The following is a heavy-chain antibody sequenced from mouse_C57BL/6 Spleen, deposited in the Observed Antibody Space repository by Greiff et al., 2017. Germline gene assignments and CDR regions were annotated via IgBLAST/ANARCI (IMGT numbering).Heavy chain of an antibody. CDR3: ARKRGLRGAMDY. CDR2: ISSGSSTI. D-gene: IGHD2-4*01. CDR1: GFTFSDYG. J-gene: IGHJ4*01. V-gene: IGHV5-17*01. Sequence: EVMLVESGGGLVKPGGSLKLSCAASGFTFSDYGMHWVRQAPEKGLEWVAYISSGSSTIYYADTVKGRFTISRDNAKNTLFLQMTSLRSEDTAMYYCARKRGLRGAMDYWGQGTSVTVSS.